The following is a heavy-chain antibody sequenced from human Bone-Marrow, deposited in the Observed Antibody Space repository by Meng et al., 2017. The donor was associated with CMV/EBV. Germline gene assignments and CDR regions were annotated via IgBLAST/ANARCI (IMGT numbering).Heavy chain of an antibody. Sequence: GESLKISCAASGFTFSSYWMSWVRQAPGKGLEWVANIKQDGSGKYYVDSVKGRFTISRDNAKNSLYLQMNSLRAEDTAVYYCARDNVGSYYTDYYYYYGMDVWGQGTTVTVSS. J-gene: IGHJ6*02. CDR1: GFTFSSYW. CDR3: ARDNVGSYYTDYYYYYGMDV. D-gene: IGHD1-26*01. V-gene: IGHV3-7*01. CDR2: IKQDGSGK.